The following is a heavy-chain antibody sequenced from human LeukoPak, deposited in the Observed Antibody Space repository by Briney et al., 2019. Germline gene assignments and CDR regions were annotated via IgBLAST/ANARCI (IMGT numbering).Heavy chain of an antibody. J-gene: IGHJ3*02. Sequence: SKTLSLTCLVSSGSVSSYYWTWIRQPPGKGLEWIGYIYHTGSNNYSPSLKSRVTMYVDTSKNQLSLKLSSVTAADTAMYYCARARYTNSWYAVDIWGQGTMVTVSS. V-gene: IGHV4-59*08. CDR1: SGSVSSYY. D-gene: IGHD6-13*01. CDR2: IYHTGSN. CDR3: ARARYTNSWYAVDI.